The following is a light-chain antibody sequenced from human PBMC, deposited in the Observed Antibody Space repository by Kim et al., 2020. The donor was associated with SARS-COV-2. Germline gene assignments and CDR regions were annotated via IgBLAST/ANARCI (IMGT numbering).Light chain of an antibody. V-gene: IGLV2-14*03. Sequence: QSALTQPASVSGSPGQSITISCTGTSSDVGGYNYVSWYQQHPGKAPKLMIYDVSNRPSRVSDRFSGSKSGNTASLTISGLQAEDEADYYCSSWAGSSTRYVFGTGTKVTVL. CDR1: SSDVGGYNY. J-gene: IGLJ1*01. CDR2: DVS. CDR3: SSWAGSSTRYV.